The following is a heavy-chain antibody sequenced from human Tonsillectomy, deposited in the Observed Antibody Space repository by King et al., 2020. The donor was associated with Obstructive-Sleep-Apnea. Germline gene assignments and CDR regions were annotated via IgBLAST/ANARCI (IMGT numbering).Heavy chain of an antibody. Sequence: QLQESGPGLVKPSGTLSLTCAVSGGSISSSNWWSWVRQPPGKGLEWIGEVYHSGITNYNPSLKSRLTISVDKSKNQFSLRLSSVTAADTAVYYCARYYTTGWAENWFDPWGQGTLVTVSS. CDR3: ARYYTTGWAENWFDP. J-gene: IGHJ5*02. CDR2: VYHSGIT. CDR1: GGSISSSNW. D-gene: IGHD6-19*01. V-gene: IGHV4-4*02.